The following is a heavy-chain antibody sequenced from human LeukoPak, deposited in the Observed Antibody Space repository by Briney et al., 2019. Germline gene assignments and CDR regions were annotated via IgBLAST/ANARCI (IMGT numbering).Heavy chain of an antibody. CDR2: IYYSGST. CDR3: ARDANPSGDYVYHY. J-gene: IGHJ4*02. V-gene: IGHV4-59*01. CDR1: GGSPSGFY. D-gene: IGHD4-17*01. Sequence: PSETLSLTCTVSGGSPSGFYWSWIRQPPGKGLEWIGYIYYSGSTNYNPSLKSRVTISVDPSKSLSSLNLSSVTAADTAVYYCARDANPSGDYVYHYWGQGALVTVSS.